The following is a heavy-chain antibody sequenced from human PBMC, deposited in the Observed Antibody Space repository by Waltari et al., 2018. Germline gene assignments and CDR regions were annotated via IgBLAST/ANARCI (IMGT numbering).Heavy chain of an antibody. J-gene: IGHJ5*02. D-gene: IGHD3-10*02. CDR3: VARIKAVVQGVIIVDGPPPNWFDP. CDR1: EYTRSKLS. V-gene: IGHV1-24*01. Sequence: QVQLEQSGAEVRKPGASVKVACKVSEYTRSKLSIDWVRQIPGKGLARKFKGRVTVNEDTLTYTAYMEMSSLRAEDTAIYYCVARIKAVVQGVIIVDGPPPNWFDPWGPGTQVTVSS.